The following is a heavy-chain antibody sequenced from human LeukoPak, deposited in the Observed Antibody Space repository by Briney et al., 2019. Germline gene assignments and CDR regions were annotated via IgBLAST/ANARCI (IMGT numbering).Heavy chain of an antibody. V-gene: IGHV4-59*08. CDR1: GGSISSYY. Sequence: SETLSLTCTVSGGSISSYYWSWIRQPPGKGLEWIGYIYYSGSTNYNPSLKSRVTISVDTSKNQFSLKLSSVTAADTAVYYCARLGGLGIREEYYFDYWRQGTLVTVSA. CDR2: IYYSGST. D-gene: IGHD3-10*01. J-gene: IGHJ4*02. CDR3: ARLGGLGIREEYYFDY.